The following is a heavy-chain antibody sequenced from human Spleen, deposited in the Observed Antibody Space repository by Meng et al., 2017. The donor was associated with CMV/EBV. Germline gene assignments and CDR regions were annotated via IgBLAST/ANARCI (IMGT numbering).Heavy chain of an antibody. Sequence: AGSLTLSCTVSGGSISSYYWCWIRQPAGKGLEWIGRIYTSGITNYNPSLKSRVTMSVDTSKNQFSLRLSSVTAADTAVYYCTRRAYTDFFKWFDIWGQGALVTVSS. CDR1: GGSISSYY. CDR2: IYTSGIT. CDR3: TRRAYTDFFKWFDI. V-gene: IGHV4-4*07. J-gene: IGHJ5*02. D-gene: IGHD3-3*01.